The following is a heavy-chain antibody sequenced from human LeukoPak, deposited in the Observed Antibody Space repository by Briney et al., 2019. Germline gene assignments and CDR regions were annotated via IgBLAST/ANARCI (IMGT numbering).Heavy chain of an antibody. CDR1: GGSISSSGYY. J-gene: IGHJ4*02. CDR3: ATLGFSSGYYYYFDH. V-gene: IGHV4-39*07. D-gene: IGHD3-22*01. Sequence: SETLSLTCTVSGGSISSSGYYWGWIRQPPGKGLEWIGSIYYSGSTYYNPSLKSRVTISVDTSKNQFSLKLSSVTAADTAVYYCATLGFSSGYYYYFDHWGQGTLVTVSS. CDR2: IYYSGST.